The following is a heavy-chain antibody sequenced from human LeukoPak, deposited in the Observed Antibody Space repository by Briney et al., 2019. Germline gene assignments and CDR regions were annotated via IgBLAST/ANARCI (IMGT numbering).Heavy chain of an antibody. CDR1: GFTFSSYA. CDR2: ISYDGSNK. D-gene: IGHD1-26*01. V-gene: IGHV3-30*01. CDR3: ARVVGATDY. J-gene: IGHJ4*02. Sequence: GGSLRLSCAASGFTFSSYATHWVRQAPGKGLEWVAVISYDGSNKYYADSVKGRFTISRDNSKNTLYLQVNSLRAEDTAVYYCARVVGATDYWGQGTLVTVSS.